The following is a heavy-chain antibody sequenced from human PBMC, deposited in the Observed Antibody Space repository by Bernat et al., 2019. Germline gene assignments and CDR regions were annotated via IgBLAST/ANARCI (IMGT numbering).Heavy chain of an antibody. CDR3: VRGGYCSGGNCYGNYYYMDV. J-gene: IGHJ6*03. V-gene: IGHV4-34*01. Sequence: QVQLQQWGAGLLKPSETLSLTCAVYGGSFSGYYWSWIRQPPGKGLEWIGEINHSGSANYNPSLKSRVTISEDTSKTQFSLKRRSVTAADTAVYYCVRGGYCSGGNCYGNYYYMDVWGKGTTVTVSS. D-gene: IGHD2-15*01. CDR1: GGSFSGYY. CDR2: INHSGSA.